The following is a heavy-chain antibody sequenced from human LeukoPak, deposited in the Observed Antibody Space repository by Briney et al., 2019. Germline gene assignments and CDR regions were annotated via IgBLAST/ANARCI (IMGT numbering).Heavy chain of an antibody. CDR3: ARSYCSSTSCYAVGAFDI. CDR2: IYFSGST. J-gene: IGHJ3*02. Sequence: PSETLSLTCAVSGGSISTSSYYWGWIRQPPGEGLEWIARIYFSGSTYYNASLKGRVTISVDTSKNQFYLKLTSMTAADTAVYYCARSYCSSTSCYAVGAFDIWGQGTMVTVST. D-gene: IGHD2-2*01. CDR1: GGSISTSSYY. V-gene: IGHV4-39*01.